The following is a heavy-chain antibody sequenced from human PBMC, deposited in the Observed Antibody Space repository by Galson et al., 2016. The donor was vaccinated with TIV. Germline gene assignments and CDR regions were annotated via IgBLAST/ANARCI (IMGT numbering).Heavy chain of an antibody. CDR1: GFTFDDHG. V-gene: IGHV3-66*02. CDR2: IDSDGGT. CDR3: ARERRHCGNECYLRYYFGMDV. J-gene: IGHJ6*02. Sequence: SLRLSCAASGFTFDDHGMSWVRQAPGKGLEWVSIIDSDGGTHYANSVRGRFSISRDNSQNTLYLQMNTLRPEDTAVYYCARERRHCGNECYLRYYFGMDVWGQGTTVTVSS. D-gene: IGHD2-21*01.